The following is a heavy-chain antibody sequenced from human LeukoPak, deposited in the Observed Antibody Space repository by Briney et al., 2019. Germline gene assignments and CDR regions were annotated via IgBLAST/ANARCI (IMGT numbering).Heavy chain of an antibody. CDR3: ARGHSYYDSSGYYYYFDY. CDR2: INHSGST. V-gene: IGHV4-34*01. Sequence: SETLSLTCTVSGGSISSYYWSWIRQPPGKGLEWIGEINHSGSTNYNPSLKSRVTISVDTSKNQFSLKLSSVTAADTAVYYCARGHSYYDSSGYYYYFDYWGQGTLVTVSS. J-gene: IGHJ4*02. CDR1: GGSISSYY. D-gene: IGHD3-22*01.